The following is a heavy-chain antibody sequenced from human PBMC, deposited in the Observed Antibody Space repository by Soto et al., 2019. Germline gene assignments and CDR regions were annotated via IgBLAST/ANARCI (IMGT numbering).Heavy chain of an antibody. D-gene: IGHD6-13*01. CDR3: TRGPRVDSAGTGAH. CDR2: ISGDGNTT. CDR1: GFSFSTYW. V-gene: IGHV3-74*03. J-gene: IGHJ4*02. Sequence: DVQLVESGGGLAQPGGSLRLSCTASGFSFSTYWMHWVRQVPGKGPVWVSRISGDGNTTTYADSVKVRFTISRDNANNILYLEMNTLRAEDTAVYHCTRGPRVDSAGTGAHWGQGTLVTVSS.